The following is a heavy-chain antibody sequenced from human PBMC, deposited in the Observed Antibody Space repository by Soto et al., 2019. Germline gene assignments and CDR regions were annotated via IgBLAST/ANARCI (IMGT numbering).Heavy chain of an antibody. CDR1: GFTFSDHH. V-gene: IGHV3-72*01. CDR2: TRNKANSYTT. CDR3: SRDLGS. J-gene: IGHJ5*02. Sequence: EVHLVESGGGLVQPGGSLRLSCAASGFTFSDHHMDWVRQAPGKGLEWVGRTRNKANSYTTEYAASVKGRFTISRDDSKNSLYLQMNSLKTEDTAVYYCSRDLGSWGQGTQVTVSS.